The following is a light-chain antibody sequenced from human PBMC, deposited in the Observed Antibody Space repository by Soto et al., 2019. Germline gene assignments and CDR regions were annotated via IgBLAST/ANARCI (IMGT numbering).Light chain of an antibody. CDR2: DAS. CDR3: QPYNTSQPT. J-gene: IGKJ4*01. V-gene: IGKV1-5*01. CDR1: QSISSW. Sequence: DIQMTQSPSTLSAAVRGRVNITCRASQSISSWLAWYQQKPGKAPNLLIYDASSLESWVPSRFNGNGSGTEFTLTITSMQPDDFATYYCQPYNTSQPTVDGGTKVDIK.